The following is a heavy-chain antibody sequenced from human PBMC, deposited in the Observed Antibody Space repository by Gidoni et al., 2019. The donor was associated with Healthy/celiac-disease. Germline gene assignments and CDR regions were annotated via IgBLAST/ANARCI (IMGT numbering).Heavy chain of an antibody. Sequence: QVQLVESGGGVVQPGRSLRLSWAASGCTFSSYGMPWVRQAPGKGLEWVAVIGYDGSNKYYADSVKGRFTISRDNSKNTLYLQMNSLRAEDTAVYYCARDGNYYDSSGYYSVVPFDYWGQGTLVTVSS. V-gene: IGHV3-33*01. CDR1: GCTFSSYG. D-gene: IGHD3-22*01. J-gene: IGHJ4*02. CDR2: IGYDGSNK. CDR3: ARDGNYYDSSGYYSVVPFDY.